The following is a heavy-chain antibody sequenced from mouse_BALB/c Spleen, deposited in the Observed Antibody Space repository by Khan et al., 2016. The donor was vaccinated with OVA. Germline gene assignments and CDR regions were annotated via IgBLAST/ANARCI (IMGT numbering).Heavy chain of an antibody. CDR3: AKEEALYYIDY. Sequence: QVQLKESGAELVRPGASVKLSCKTSGYIFTNYWIHWVKQRSGQGLEWIARIYPGTDNTYYNAKFKDKATLTVDTSSSTAYIQLSSLKSEDSAVYFCAKEEALYYIDYWGQGTTLTVSS. J-gene: IGHJ2*01. CDR2: IYPGTDNT. D-gene: IGHD3-2*02. V-gene: IGHV1S132*01. CDR1: GYIFTNYW.